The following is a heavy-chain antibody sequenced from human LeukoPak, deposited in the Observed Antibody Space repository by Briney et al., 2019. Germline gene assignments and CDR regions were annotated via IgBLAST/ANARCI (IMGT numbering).Heavy chain of an antibody. CDR3: ARGARGSGSYDY. J-gene: IGHJ4*02. Sequence: PSGTLSLTCTVPGGSIGSYYWSWIRQPPGKGLEWIGYIHYSGSTNYNPSLKSRVTISVDTSKNQFSLKLSSVTAADTAVYYCARGARGSGSYDYWGQGTLVTVSS. CDR2: IHYSGST. CDR1: GGSIGSYY. V-gene: IGHV4-59*01. D-gene: IGHD3-22*01.